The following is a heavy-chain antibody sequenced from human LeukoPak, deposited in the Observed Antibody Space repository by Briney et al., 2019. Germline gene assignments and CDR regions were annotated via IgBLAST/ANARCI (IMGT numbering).Heavy chain of an antibody. CDR2: IFYSGST. Sequence: KASETLSLTCTVSGGSISSYYWSWIRQPPGKGLEWIGYIFYSGSTNYNPSLKSRVTISVDTSKNQFSLKLSSVTAADTAVYYCARGGESPRYYDFWSGPPKLGFDPWGQGTLVTVSS. J-gene: IGHJ5*02. D-gene: IGHD3-3*01. V-gene: IGHV4-59*08. CDR3: ARGGESPRYYDFWSGPPKLGFDP. CDR1: GGSISSYY.